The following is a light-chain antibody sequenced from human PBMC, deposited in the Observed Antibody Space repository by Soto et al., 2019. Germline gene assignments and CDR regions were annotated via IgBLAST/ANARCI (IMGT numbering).Light chain of an antibody. CDR1: QGISRY. CDR3: QQYNNWWT. J-gene: IGKJ1*01. Sequence: TQSPSFLSASVGDRVTITCRASQGISRYLAWYQQKPGQAPRLLIYGASTRATGIPARFSGSGSGTEFTLTISSLQSEDFAVYYCQQYNNWWTFGQGTKVEIK. V-gene: IGKV3-15*01. CDR2: GAS.